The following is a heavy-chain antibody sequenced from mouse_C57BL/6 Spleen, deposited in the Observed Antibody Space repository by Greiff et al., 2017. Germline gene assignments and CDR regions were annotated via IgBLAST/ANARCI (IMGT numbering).Heavy chain of an antibody. J-gene: IGHJ3*01. V-gene: IGHV10-3*01. Sequence: DVHLVESGGGLVQPKGSLKLSCAASGFTFNTYAMHWVRQAPGKGLEWVARIRSKSSNYATYYADSVKDRFTISRDDSQSMLYLQMNNLKTEDTAMYYCVRERGYSNYEAWFAYWGQGTLVTVSA. CDR2: IRSKSSNYAT. D-gene: IGHD2-5*01. CDR1: GFTFNTYA. CDR3: VRERGYSNYEAWFAY.